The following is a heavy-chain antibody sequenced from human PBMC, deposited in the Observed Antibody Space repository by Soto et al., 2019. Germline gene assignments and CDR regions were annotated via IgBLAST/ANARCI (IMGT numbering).Heavy chain of an antibody. CDR3: ARESGDNWDYEAY. J-gene: IGHJ4*02. CDR1: GGSISSYH. Sequence: SETLSLTCTVSGGSISSYHWSWIRRSAGKGLEWIGRIYTSGNTHYNPSLKSRVTVSIDTSKNQFFLTVNSVTAADSAVYYCARESGDNWDYEAYWGQGTPVTVSS. V-gene: IGHV4-4*07. D-gene: IGHD1-7*01. CDR2: IYTSGNT.